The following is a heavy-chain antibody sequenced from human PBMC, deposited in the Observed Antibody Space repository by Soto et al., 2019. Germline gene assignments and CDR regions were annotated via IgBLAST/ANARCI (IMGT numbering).Heavy chain of an antibody. V-gene: IGHV4-59*01. CDR2: IYYRGST. J-gene: IGHJ4*02. CDR1: GGSISSYY. CDR3: ARSSHFGDLSLGY. Sequence: SETLSLTCTVSGGSISSYYWSWIRQPPGKGLEWIGYIYYRGSTNYNPSLKSRVTISVDTSKNQFSLKLSSVTAADTAVYYCARSSHFGDLSLGYWGQGTLVTVPQ. D-gene: IGHD3-10*01.